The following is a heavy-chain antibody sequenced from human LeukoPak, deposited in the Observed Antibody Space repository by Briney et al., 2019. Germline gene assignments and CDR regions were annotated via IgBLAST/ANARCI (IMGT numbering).Heavy chain of an antibody. D-gene: IGHD4-17*01. CDR2: ISGSGGST. J-gene: IGHJ3*02. Sequence: GGSLRLSCAASGFTFSSYAMSWVRQAPGKGLEWVSAISGSGGSTYYADSVKGRFTISRDNSKNTLYLQMNSLRAEDMAVYYCAKDLRPLRSAPDAFDIWGQGTMVTVSS. V-gene: IGHV3-23*01. CDR1: GFTFSSYA. CDR3: AKDLRPLRSAPDAFDI.